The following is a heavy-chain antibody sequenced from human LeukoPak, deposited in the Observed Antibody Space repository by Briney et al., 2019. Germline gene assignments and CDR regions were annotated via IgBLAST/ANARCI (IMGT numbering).Heavy chain of an antibody. Sequence: GGSLRLSCAASGLTFSSDWMHWVRLAPGKGLEWVGRIKSTAEGGATDYAAPVKGRFTISRDDSKTTVYLQMNGLKNDDSGIYYCTAGLPFDYWGQGTLVTVSS. CDR1: GLTFSSDW. CDR3: TAGLPFDY. CDR2: IKSTAEGGAT. V-gene: IGHV3-15*01. J-gene: IGHJ4*02.